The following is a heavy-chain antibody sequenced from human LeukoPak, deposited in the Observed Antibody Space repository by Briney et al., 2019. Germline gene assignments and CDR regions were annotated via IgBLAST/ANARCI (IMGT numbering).Heavy chain of an antibody. CDR1: GGTFSSYA. Sequence: GASVKVSCKASGGTFSSYAISWVRQAPGQGLEWMGGIIPIFGTANYAQKFQGRVTITADKSTSTAYMELSSLRSEDTAVYYCASPMGSSGYSHPSYYYYYMDVWGKGTTVTVSS. V-gene: IGHV1-69*06. D-gene: IGHD3-22*01. J-gene: IGHJ6*03. CDR3: ASPMGSSGYSHPSYYYYYMDV. CDR2: IIPIFGTA.